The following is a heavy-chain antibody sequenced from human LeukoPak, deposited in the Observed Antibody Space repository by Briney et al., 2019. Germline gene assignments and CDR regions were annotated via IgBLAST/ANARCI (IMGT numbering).Heavy chain of an antibody. CDR1: GFTFSSYG. CDR3: ARDYIVVVPAAIPGNDY. CDR2: IRYDGSNK. Sequence: GGSLRLSCAASGFTFSSYGMHWVRQAPGKGLEWVAFIRYDGSNKYYADSVKGRFTISRDNSKNTLYLQMNSLRAEDTAVYYCARDYIVVVPAAIPGNDYWGQGTLVTVSS. V-gene: IGHV3-30*02. J-gene: IGHJ4*02. D-gene: IGHD2-2*01.